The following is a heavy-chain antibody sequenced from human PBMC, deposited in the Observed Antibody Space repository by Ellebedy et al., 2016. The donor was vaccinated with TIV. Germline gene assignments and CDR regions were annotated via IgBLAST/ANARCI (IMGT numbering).Heavy chain of an antibody. D-gene: IGHD3-10*01. CDR1: GGSIRIYHCP. CDR2: ITYSGTT. V-gene: IGHV4-39*07. CDR3: ARARYYGSGISSGGWFDP. J-gene: IGHJ5*02. Sequence: SETLSLTCTVSGGSIRIYHCPWAWIRQPPGQGLQRTGTITYSGTTYHNPSLTRRVTMPVDASTNQFSINLTSVTAADPAVYYCARARYYGSGISSGGWFDPWGQGTLVAVSS.